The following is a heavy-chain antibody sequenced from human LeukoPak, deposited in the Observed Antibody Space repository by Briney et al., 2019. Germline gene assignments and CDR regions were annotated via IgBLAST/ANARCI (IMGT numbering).Heavy chain of an antibody. CDR1: GYSISSGYY. Sequence: SETLSLTCTVSGYSISSGYYWGWIRQPPGKGLEWIGTIYHSGSTYYNPSLKSRITISVDTSKNQFSLKLSSVTAADTAVYYCARRSLGYCSGGSCYPLLEDYWGQGTLVTVSS. J-gene: IGHJ4*02. V-gene: IGHV4-38-2*02. CDR2: IYHSGST. D-gene: IGHD2-15*01. CDR3: ARRSLGYCSGGSCYPLLEDY.